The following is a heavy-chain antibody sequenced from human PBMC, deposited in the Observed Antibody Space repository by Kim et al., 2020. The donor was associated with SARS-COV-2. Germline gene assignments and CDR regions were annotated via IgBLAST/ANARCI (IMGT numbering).Heavy chain of an antibody. J-gene: IGHJ4*02. V-gene: IGHV3-23*01. D-gene: IGHD2-2*03. CDR3: IKGGSGWIWDH. CDR1: GFTFTGYA. Sequence: GGSLRLSCPPSGFTFTGYAMSPVRPAPGKGLEWVSSIDGSDGTTYYVDSVKCRFTISIEPAKNTLYLQISNLRADDTAVYYCIKGGSGWIWDHWGQGTLV. CDR2: IDGSDGTT.